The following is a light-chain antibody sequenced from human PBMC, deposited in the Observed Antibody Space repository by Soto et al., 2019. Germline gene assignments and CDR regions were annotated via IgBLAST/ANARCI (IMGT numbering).Light chain of an antibody. CDR3: HQYNSWPLT. J-gene: IGKJ5*01. V-gene: IGKV3-15*01. CDR1: QNVSSA. CDR2: GAS. Sequence: EIVMTQSPATLSVSPGERATLSCRASQNVSSALAWYQQKPGQAPRLLVYGASTRATGIPARFSGSGSGAGFTLTISSRQSEDFAVYYCHQYNSWPLTFGQGTRLDI.